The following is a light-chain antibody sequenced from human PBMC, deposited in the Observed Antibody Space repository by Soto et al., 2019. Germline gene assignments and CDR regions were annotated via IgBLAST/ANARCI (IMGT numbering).Light chain of an antibody. CDR3: QMYHSALLT. J-gene: IGKJ3*01. V-gene: IGKV1-27*01. CDR1: QDIRNY. Sequence: DIQMTQSPSSLSASVGDRVTMTCRASQDIRNYVAWYQQKPGEVPKLLIYAASTLQSGVPARFSGGGFGTDFTLTISSLRPEAVATYYRQMYHSALLTFGPGTKVALK. CDR2: AAS.